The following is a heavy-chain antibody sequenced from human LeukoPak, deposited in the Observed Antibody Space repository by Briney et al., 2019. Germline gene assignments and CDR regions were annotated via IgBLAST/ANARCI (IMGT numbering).Heavy chain of an antibody. Sequence: GGSLRLSCAASGFTFSSYAMSWVRQAPGKGLEWVSAISGSGGSTYYADSVKGRFTISRDNSKNTLYLQMNSLRAEDTAVYYCAKFGLRYFDWSEADYCYYGMDVWGQGTTVTVSS. CDR3: AKFGLRYFDWSEADYCYYGMDV. CDR1: GFTFSSYA. V-gene: IGHV3-23*01. D-gene: IGHD3-9*01. J-gene: IGHJ6*02. CDR2: ISGSGGST.